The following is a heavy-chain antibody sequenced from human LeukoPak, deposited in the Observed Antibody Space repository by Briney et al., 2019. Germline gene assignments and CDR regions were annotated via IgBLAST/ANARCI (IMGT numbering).Heavy chain of an antibody. Sequence: PSETLSLTCAVYGGSFSGYYWSWIRQPPGKGLEWIGEINHSGSTNYNPSLKSRVTISVDTSKNQFSLKLSSVTAADTAVYYCAREGGRDDILTGYYDVGPAFDYWGQGTLVTVSS. J-gene: IGHJ4*02. D-gene: IGHD3-9*01. CDR3: AREGGRDDILTGYYDVGPAFDY. CDR1: GGSFSGYY. V-gene: IGHV4-34*01. CDR2: INHSGST.